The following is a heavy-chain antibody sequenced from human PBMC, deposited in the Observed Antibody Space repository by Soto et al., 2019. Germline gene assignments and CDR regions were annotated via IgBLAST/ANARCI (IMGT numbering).Heavy chain of an antibody. V-gene: IGHV4-4*02. CDR2: IYHSGST. Sequence: QVQLQESGPGLVKPSGTLSLTCAVSGASISSDKWWSWVRQPPGKGLEWIGEIYHSGSTNYIPSLKSRVFISVDTSKYQFSLKLNSVTAADTAVYYCARGGTGDLDYWGQGALVTVSS. CDR1: GASISSDKW. D-gene: IGHD7-27*01. J-gene: IGHJ4*02. CDR3: ARGGTGDLDY.